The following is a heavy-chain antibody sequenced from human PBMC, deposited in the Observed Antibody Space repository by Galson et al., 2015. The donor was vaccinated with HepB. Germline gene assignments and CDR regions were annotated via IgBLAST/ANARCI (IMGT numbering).Heavy chain of an antibody. Sequence: SLRLSCAASGFTFSSSAMSWVRQAPGKGLEWVSGISASGANTHYPDSVKGRFTISRDNSKNTLYLQMDSLRAEDTAVYYCAKGFYDSAGYVFDYWGQGTLVTVSS. CDR1: GFTFSSSA. J-gene: IGHJ4*02. CDR3: AKGFYDSAGYVFDY. CDR2: ISASGANT. D-gene: IGHD3-22*01. V-gene: IGHV3-23*01.